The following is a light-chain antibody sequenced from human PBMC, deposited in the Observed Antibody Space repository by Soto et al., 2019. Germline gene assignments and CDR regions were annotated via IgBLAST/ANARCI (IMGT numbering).Light chain of an antibody. CDR3: QTWGTGIRV. V-gene: IGLV4-69*01. CDR1: SGHSSYA. CDR2: LNSDGSH. Sequence: QLVLTQSPSASASLGASVKLTCTLSSGHSSYAIAWHQQQPETGPRYLMKLNSDGSHNKGDGIPDRFSGSSSGAERYLTISSLQSEDEADYYCQTWGTGIRVFGGGTKVTVL. J-gene: IGLJ3*02.